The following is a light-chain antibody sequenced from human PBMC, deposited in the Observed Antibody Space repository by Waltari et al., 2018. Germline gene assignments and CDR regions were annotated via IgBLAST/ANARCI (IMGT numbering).Light chain of an antibody. V-gene: IGKV2-30*02. CDR2: KVS. J-gene: IGKJ1*01. CDR1: QSLVHTDGKTY. Sequence: DVVMTQSPLSLPVTLGQPASISCRSSQSLVHTDGKTYLNWFQQRPGESPRSLIYKVSNRDAGVPGTFSGSGSDTYFTLKIIRVEAEDCGVYYYMQATHWPLTFGQRTKVEIK. CDR3: MQATHWPLT.